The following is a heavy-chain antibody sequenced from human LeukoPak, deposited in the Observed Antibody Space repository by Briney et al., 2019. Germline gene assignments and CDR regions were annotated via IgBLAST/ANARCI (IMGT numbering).Heavy chain of an antibody. CDR3: VRDQSPYQLLVDSYYYGMDV. V-gene: IGHV3-48*01. CDR1: GFTFSSYS. Sequence: GGSLRLSCAASGFTFSSYSMNWVRQAPGKGLEWVSYISSTERTIYYADSVKGRFTISRDNAKNSLYLQMNSLRGEDTAVYYCVRDQSPYQLLVDSYYYGMDVWGQGTTVTVSS. J-gene: IGHJ6*02. D-gene: IGHD2-2*01. CDR2: ISSTERTI.